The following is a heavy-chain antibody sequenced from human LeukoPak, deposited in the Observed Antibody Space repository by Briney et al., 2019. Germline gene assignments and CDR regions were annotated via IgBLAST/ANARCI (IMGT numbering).Heavy chain of an antibody. J-gene: IGHJ6*02. Sequence: ASVKVSCKSSGYTFTSYGISWVRQAPGQGLEWMGWISAYNGNTNYAQKLQGRVTMTTDTSASTAYMELSSLRSEDTAVYYCARVYDYDSAHGMDVWGQGTTVTVSS. CDR1: GYTFTSYG. V-gene: IGHV1-18*01. CDR3: ARVYDYDSAHGMDV. D-gene: IGHD3-10*01. CDR2: ISAYNGNT.